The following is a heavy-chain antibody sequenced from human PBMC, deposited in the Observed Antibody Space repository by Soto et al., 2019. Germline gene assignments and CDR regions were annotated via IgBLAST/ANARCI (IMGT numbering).Heavy chain of an antibody. CDR2: IYHSGST. J-gene: IGHJ6*02. CDR3: ARVSGSYYYGMDV. D-gene: IGHD1-26*01. CDR1: AGSLSSSNW. Sequence: PSETLSLTSAVSAGSLSSSNWWSGVRQPTGKGLEWIGEIYHSGSTNYNPSLKSRVTISVDKSKNQFSLNLSSVTAADTAVYYCARVSGSYYYGMDVWGQGTTVTVSS. V-gene: IGHV4-4*02.